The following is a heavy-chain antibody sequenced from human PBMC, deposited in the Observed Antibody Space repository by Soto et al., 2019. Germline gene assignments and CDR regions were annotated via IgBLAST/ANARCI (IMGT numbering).Heavy chain of an antibody. CDR2: ISYDGSNK. J-gene: IGHJ4*02. Sequence: GGSLRLSCAASGFTFSSYGMHWVRQAPGKGLEWVAVISYDGSNKYYADSVKGRFTISRDNSKNTLYLQMNSLRAEDTAVYYCAKVKVPKYCSGGSCYLNYFDYWGQGTLVTVSS. CDR3: AKVKVPKYCSGGSCYLNYFDY. D-gene: IGHD2-15*01. V-gene: IGHV3-30*18. CDR1: GFTFSSYG.